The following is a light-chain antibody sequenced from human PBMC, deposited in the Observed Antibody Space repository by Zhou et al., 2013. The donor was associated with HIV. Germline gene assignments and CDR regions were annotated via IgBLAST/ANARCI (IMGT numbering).Light chain of an antibody. CDR1: QSISSW. Sequence: DIQMTQSPSTLSASVGDRVTITCRASQSISSWLAWYQQKPGKAPKLLIYKASSLESGVPSRFSGSGSGTDFTLTITSLQREDVATYYCQKYNSAPWTFGQGTKVEI. V-gene: IGKV1-5*03. J-gene: IGKJ1*01. CDR3: QKYNSAPWT. CDR2: KAS.